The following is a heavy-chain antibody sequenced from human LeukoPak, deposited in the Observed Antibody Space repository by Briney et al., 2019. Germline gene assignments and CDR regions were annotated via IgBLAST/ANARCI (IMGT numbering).Heavy chain of an antibody. D-gene: IGHD2-21*01. J-gene: IGHJ4*02. CDR3: ARYSSRHYFDY. CDR1: GGSISSYY. CDR2: IYYSGST. Sequence: SETLSLTCTVSGGSISSYYWSWIRQPPGNGLEWIGYIYYSGSTNYNPSLKSRVTISVDTSKNQFSLNLSSVTAADTAVYYCARYSSRHYFDYWGQGTLVTVSS. V-gene: IGHV4-59*08.